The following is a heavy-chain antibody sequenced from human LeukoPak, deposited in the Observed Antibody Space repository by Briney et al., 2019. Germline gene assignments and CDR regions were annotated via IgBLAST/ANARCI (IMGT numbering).Heavy chain of an antibody. CDR1: GFTFSNAW. V-gene: IGHV3-15*01. Sequence: GGSLRLSCAASGFTFSNAWMSWVRQAPGKGLEWVGRIKSKTDGGTTDYAAPVKGRFTISRDDSKNTLYLQMNSLKTEDTAVYYCTTTSVVPAAMDAFDIWGQGTMVTVPS. J-gene: IGHJ3*02. D-gene: IGHD2-2*01. CDR2: IKSKTDGGTT. CDR3: TTTSVVPAAMDAFDI.